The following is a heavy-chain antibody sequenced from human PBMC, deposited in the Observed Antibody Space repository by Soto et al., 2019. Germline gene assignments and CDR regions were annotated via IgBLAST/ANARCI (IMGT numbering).Heavy chain of an antibody. Sequence: GGSLRLSCAASGFTFSSYAMSWVRQAPGKGLEWVSAISGSGGSTYYADSVKGRFTISRDNSKNTLYLQMNSLRAEDTAVYYCAKDPGRKGVVIGRDYYYGMDVWGQGTTVTVSS. CDR3: AKDPGRKGVVIGRDYYYGMDV. CDR2: ISGSGGST. D-gene: IGHD3-3*01. CDR1: GFTFSSYA. V-gene: IGHV3-23*01. J-gene: IGHJ6*02.